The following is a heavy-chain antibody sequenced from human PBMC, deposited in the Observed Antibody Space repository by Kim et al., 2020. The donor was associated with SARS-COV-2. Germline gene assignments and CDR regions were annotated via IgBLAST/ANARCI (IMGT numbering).Heavy chain of an antibody. V-gene: IGHV3-20*04. J-gene: IGHJ6*02. D-gene: IGHD6-13*01. CDR1: GFSFSSYG. CDR2: INCDGSSI. Sequence: GGSLRLSCAGSGFSFSSYGMRWVRQVPGKGLEWVSGINCDGSSIGYADSVKGRFTISRNNAKNSLYLQMNSLRAEDTAVYYCVRGGPPGYYYHGMDVWGQGTTVTVYS. CDR3: VRGGPPGYYYHGMDV.